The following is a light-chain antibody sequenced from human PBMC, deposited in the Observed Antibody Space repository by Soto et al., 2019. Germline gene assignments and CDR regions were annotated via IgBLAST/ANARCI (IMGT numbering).Light chain of an antibody. CDR3: QHYNSHSEA. Sequence: AIRMTQSPSSFSASTGDRVTITCRASQGISSHLAWYQQKPGKAPKLLIYKASTLKSGVPSRFSGSGSGTEFTLTISSLQPDDFATYYCQHYNSHSEAFGQGTKVDIK. V-gene: IGKV1-8*01. J-gene: IGKJ1*01. CDR1: QGISSH. CDR2: KAS.